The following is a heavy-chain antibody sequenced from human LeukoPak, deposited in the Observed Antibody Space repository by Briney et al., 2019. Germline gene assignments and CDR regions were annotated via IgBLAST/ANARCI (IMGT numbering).Heavy chain of an antibody. D-gene: IGHD4-17*01. CDR1: GFTFSSYS. J-gene: IGHJ4*02. V-gene: IGHV3-7*01. Sequence: GGSLRLSCAASGFTFSSYSMNWVRQAPGKGLEWVANIKQDGSEKYYVDSVKGRFTISRDNAKNSLYLQMHSLRAEDTAVYYCAREDYGDYYFDYWGQGTLVTVSS. CDR2: IKQDGSEK. CDR3: AREDYGDYYFDY.